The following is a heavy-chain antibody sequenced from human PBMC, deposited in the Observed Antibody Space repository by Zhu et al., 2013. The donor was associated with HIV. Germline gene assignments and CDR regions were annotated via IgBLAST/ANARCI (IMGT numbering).Heavy chain of an antibody. J-gene: IGHJ6*03. CDR2: INPNSGGT. CDR3: ARDQARDPTFYYYMDV. CDR1: GYTFTGYY. V-gene: IGHV1-2*02. Sequence: QVQLVQSGAEVKKPGASVKVSCKASGYTFTGYYMHWVRQAPGQGLEWMGWINPNSGGTNYAQKFQGRVTMTRDTSITTAYMDLSSLTSDDTAVYYCARDQARDPTFYYYMDVWGKGATVTVSS. D-gene: IGHD6-6*01.